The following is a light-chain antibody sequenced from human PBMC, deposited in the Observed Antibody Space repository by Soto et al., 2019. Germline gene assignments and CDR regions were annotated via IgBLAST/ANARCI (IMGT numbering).Light chain of an antibody. CDR3: QQYGSSGT. CDR2: GAS. Sequence: IVLSQSPGTLSLSPAERATLSCMASQSVSNNYLAWYQQKPGQAPRLLIYGASNKATGIPDRFSGSGSGTDFTLTISRLEHEDFAVYYCQQYGSSGTFGQGTMVDIK. V-gene: IGKV3-20*01. J-gene: IGKJ1*01. CDR1: QSVSNNY.